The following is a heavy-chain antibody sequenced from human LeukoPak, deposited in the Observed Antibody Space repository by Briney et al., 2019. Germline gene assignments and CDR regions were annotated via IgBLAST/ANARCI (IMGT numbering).Heavy chain of an antibody. J-gene: IGHJ4*02. D-gene: IGHD6-13*01. V-gene: IGHV3-7*01. CDR1: GFTFSSYW. CDR2: IKQDGSEK. Sequence: GGSLRLSCAASGFTFSSYWMSWVRQAPGKGLEWVANIKQDGSEKYYVDSVKGRFTISRDNSKNTLYLQMNSLKPEDTAVYYCARVAEAAAFDSWGQGTLVTVSS. CDR3: ARVAEAAAFDS.